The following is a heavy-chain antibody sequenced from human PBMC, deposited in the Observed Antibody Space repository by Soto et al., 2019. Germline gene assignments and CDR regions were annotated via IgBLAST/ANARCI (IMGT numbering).Heavy chain of an antibody. D-gene: IGHD2-2*01. J-gene: IGHJ4*02. CDR2: IYYGGTT. Sequence: SETLSLTCTVSGDSISSTLYFWGWVRQPPGKGLEWIGNIYYGGTTYYNPSLKSRVTISIDTSKNQFSLELSSVTAADTAVYYCARGARSSSCLYYWGQGSLVTFSS. CDR1: GDSISSTLYF. CDR3: ARGARSSSCLYY. V-gene: IGHV4-39*01.